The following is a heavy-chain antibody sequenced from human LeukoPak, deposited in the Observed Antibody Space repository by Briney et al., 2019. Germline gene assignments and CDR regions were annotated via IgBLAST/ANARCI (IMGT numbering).Heavy chain of an antibody. V-gene: IGHV3-11*01. CDR2: INVNGGAT. J-gene: IGHJ4*02. Sequence: GGSLRLSCAASGFSFKDYYFSWIRQAPGKGLEWVSFINVNGGATHYAESVKGRFTISRANAMNSLYQEMNSLTAEDTAVYYCARGPRILTLGSYYFDYWGQGSLVTVSS. D-gene: IGHD3-10*01. CDR1: GFSFKDYY. CDR3: ARGPRILTLGSYYFDY.